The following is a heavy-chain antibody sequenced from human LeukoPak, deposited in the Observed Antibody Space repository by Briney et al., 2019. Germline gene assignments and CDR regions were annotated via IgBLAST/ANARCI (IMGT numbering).Heavy chain of an antibody. Sequence: ASVKVSCKASGYTFTSYYMHWVRQAPGQGLEWMGIINPSGGSTSYAQKFQGRVTMTRDTSTSTVYMELSSLRSEDTAVYYCARGSDTPGSARYFDWSYYYYYYMDVWGKGTTVTISS. CDR3: ARGSDTPGSARYFDWSYYYYYYMDV. CDR1: GYTFTSYY. D-gene: IGHD3-9*01. CDR2: INPSGGST. J-gene: IGHJ6*03. V-gene: IGHV1-46*01.